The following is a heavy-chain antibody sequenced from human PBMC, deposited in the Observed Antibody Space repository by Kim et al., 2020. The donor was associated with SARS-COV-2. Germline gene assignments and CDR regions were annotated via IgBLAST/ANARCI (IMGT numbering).Heavy chain of an antibody. D-gene: IGHD2-21*02. Sequence: GESLKISCKASGFSFTNYWIGWVRQMPGKGLEWVGIIRFGDSLAGFSPPFEGQVTISVDKSINTAYLQWSSLKASDTATYYCGRHDSKRSLEGAFDIWGQ. CDR3: GRHDSKRSLEGAFDI. CDR1: GFSFTNYW. V-gene: IGHV5-51*01. CDR2: IRFGDSLA. J-gene: IGHJ3*02.